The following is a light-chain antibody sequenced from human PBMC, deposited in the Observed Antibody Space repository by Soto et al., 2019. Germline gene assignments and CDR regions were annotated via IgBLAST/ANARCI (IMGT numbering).Light chain of an antibody. CDR2: DAS. J-gene: IGKJ3*01. CDR1: QDISNY. CDR3: QQYDNLPGFT. Sequence: DIPMTQSPSSLSASVGDRVTITCQASQDISNYLNWYQQKPGIAPKLLIYDASNLETGVPSRFSGSGSGTDFTFTISSLQPEDIATYYCQQYDNLPGFTFGPGTKVDIK. V-gene: IGKV1-33*01.